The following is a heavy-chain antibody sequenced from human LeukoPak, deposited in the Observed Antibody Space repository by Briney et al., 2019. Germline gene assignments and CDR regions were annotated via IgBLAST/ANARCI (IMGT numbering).Heavy chain of an antibody. CDR1: GGSISSSSYY. CDR2: ICYSGST. J-gene: IGHJ3*02. D-gene: IGHD4-17*01. Sequence: KPSETPALTCTVSGGSISSSSYYWGWIRQPPGKGLEWIGYICYSGSTKYNPSLKSRVNISVDTSKNQFSLKLSSVTAADTAVYYCARDRQATTAYDAFDIWGRGTIVIV. CDR3: ARDRQATTAYDAFDI. V-gene: IGHV4-61*01.